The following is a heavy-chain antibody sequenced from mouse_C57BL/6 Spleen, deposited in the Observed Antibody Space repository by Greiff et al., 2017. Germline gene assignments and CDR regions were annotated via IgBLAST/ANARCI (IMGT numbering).Heavy chain of an antibody. CDR1: GYTFTSYW. CDR3: ASVYYDYDADYFDY. D-gene: IGHD2-4*01. CDR2: IYPGSGST. J-gene: IGHJ2*01. Sequence: VQLQQPGAELVKPGASVKLSCKASGYTFTSYWITWVKQRPGQGLEWIGDIYPGSGSTYYNEKFKSKATLTVDTSSSTAYMQLSSLTSEDSAVYYCASVYYDYDADYFDYWGQGTTLTVSS. V-gene: IGHV1-55*01.